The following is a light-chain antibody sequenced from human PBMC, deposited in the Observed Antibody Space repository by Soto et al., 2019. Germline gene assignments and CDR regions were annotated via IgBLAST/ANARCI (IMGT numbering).Light chain of an antibody. V-gene: IGKV1-33*01. CDR3: QQSPGYT. CDR2: DAS. J-gene: IGKJ2*01. Sequence: DIQMTQSPSSLSASVGDRVTITCQASQDISNYLNWYQQKPGKAPKLLIYDASNLETGVPSRFSGSGSGTDFTFTISSLQPEDIATYYWQQSPGYTFGQGTKLEIK. CDR1: QDISNY.